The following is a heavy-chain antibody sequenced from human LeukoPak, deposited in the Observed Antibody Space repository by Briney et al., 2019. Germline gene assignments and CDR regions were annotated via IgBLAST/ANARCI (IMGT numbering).Heavy chain of an antibody. CDR3: ARENSGSYREFDY. D-gene: IGHD1-26*01. CDR1: GGSISSYY. J-gene: IGHJ4*02. V-gene: IGHV4-4*07. Sequence: SECLSLTCTVSGGSISSYYWSWIRQPAGKGLEWIGRIYTSGSTNYNASLKSRVSMSVDTSKNQFSLKLSSVTAADTAVFYCARENSGSYREFDYWGQGTLVTVSS. CDR2: IYTSGST.